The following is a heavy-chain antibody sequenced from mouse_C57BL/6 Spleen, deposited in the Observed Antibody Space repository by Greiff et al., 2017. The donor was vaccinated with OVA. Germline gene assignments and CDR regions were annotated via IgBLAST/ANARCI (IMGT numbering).Heavy chain of an antibody. V-gene: IGHV1-69*01. CDR2: IDPSDSYT. J-gene: IGHJ1*03. CDR1: GYTFTSYW. CDR3: ARPSYYGSSYWYFDV. Sequence: VQLQQPGAELVMPGASVKLSCKASGYTFTSYWMHWVKQRPGQGLEWIGEIDPSDSYTNYNQKFKGKSTLTVDKSSSTAYMQLSSLTSEDSAVYYCARPSYYGSSYWYFDVWGTGTTVTVSS. D-gene: IGHD1-1*01.